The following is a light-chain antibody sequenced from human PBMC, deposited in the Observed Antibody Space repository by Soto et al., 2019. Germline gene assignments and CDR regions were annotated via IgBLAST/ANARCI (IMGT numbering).Light chain of an antibody. J-gene: IGLJ1*01. Sequence: QSVLTQPASVSGSPGQSITISCTGASSDVGGYNYVSWYQQHPGKAPKFMIYDVSNRPSGVSNRFSGSKSGNTASLTISGLQAEDEADYYCSSYPTSNTLQIVFGIGPKHTVL. CDR1: SSDVGGYNY. CDR2: DVS. V-gene: IGLV2-14*01. CDR3: SSYPTSNTLQIV.